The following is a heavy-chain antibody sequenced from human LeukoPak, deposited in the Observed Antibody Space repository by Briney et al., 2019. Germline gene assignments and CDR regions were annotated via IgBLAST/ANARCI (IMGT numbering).Heavy chain of an antibody. CDR1: GGSIDITNY. J-gene: IGHJ4*02. CDR2: ISHGGTT. CDR3: ARHGGSGSLDY. D-gene: IGHD3-3*01. Sequence: SETLSLTCGVSGGSIDITNYWSWVRQAPGKGLEWIGEISHGGTTNYNLSLRSRVAMSLDRANNQFSLSLTSVTAADTAVYYCARHGGSGSLDYWGQGTLVTVST. V-gene: IGHV4-4*02.